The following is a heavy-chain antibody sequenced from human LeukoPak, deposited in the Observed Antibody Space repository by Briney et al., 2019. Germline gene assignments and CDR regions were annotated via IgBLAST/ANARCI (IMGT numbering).Heavy chain of an antibody. V-gene: IGHV3-30-3*01. J-gene: IGHJ4*02. CDR3: VRGRYYYDTSGYLDY. CDR2: ISYHGSDE. D-gene: IGHD3-22*01. CDR1: GFTFSNAW. Sequence: GGSLRLSCAASGFTFSNAWMSWVRQAPGKGLEWVALISYHGSDEYYADSVKGRFTISRDNSKNTLYLQMNSLRAEDTALYYCVRGRYYYDTSGYLDYWGQGTPVTVSS.